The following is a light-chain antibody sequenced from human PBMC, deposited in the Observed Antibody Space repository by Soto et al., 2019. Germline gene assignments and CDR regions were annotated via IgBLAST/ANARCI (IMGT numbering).Light chain of an antibody. Sequence: QLVLTQSSSASASLGSSVSLTCTLSSGHSSYIIAWHQQQPGKAPRYLMKLEGSGSYNKGSGVPDRFSGSSSGADRYLTISDLQFEDEADYYCATWDSNTYVFGTGTKVTVL. CDR2: LEGSGSY. J-gene: IGLJ1*01. CDR3: ATWDSNTYV. V-gene: IGLV4-60*02. CDR1: SGHSSYI.